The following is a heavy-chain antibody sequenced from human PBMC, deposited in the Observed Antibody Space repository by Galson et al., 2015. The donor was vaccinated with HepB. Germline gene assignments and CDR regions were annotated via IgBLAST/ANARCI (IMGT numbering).Heavy chain of an antibody. CDR3: AREPVHGNYDSWRGYYFDY. D-gene: IGHD3-3*01. J-gene: IGHJ4*02. CDR2: ISGSGSTT. CDR1: GFTFSSYA. Sequence: SLRLSCAASGFTFSSYAMNWVRQAPGKGLEWVSSISGSGSTTYDAGSVKGRFTIPRDNSMNMVYLQMKSLRVEDTALYYCAREPVHGNYDSWRGYYFDYWGQGALVTVSS. V-gene: IGHV3-23*01.